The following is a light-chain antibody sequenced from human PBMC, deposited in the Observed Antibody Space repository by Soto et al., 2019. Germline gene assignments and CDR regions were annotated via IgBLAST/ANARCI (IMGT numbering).Light chain of an antibody. Sequence: QSALTQPRSVSGSPGQSVTISCTGTNSDVGGYNYVSWYQQYPGKAPKLMISGVSERPSGVPDRFSGSKSGNTASLTISGLQAEDEADYYCCSYTRSGTLSFGGGTKLTVL. J-gene: IGLJ2*01. CDR3: CSYTRSGTLS. CDR2: GVS. V-gene: IGLV2-11*01. CDR1: NSDVGGYNY.